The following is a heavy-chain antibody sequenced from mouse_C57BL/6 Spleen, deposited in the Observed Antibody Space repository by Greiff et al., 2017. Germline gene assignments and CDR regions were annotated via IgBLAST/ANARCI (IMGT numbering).Heavy chain of an antibody. CDR3: ARKDYGSSFDWYFDV. J-gene: IGHJ1*03. Sequence: EVQGVESGGDLVKPGGSLKLSCAASGFTFSSYGMSWVRQTPDKRLEWVATISSGGSYPYYPDSVQGRFTISRDNAKNTLYLQMSSLKSEDTAMYYCARKDYGSSFDWYFDVWGTGTTVTVSS. CDR2: ISSGGSYP. D-gene: IGHD1-1*01. CDR1: GFTFSSYG. V-gene: IGHV5-6*01.